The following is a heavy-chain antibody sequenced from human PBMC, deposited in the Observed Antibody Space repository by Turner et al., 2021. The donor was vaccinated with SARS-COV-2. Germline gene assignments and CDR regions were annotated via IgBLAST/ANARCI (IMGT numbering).Heavy chain of an antibody. CDR3: ARRVRTGNTGYYFDY. D-gene: IGHD1-7*01. V-gene: IGHV4-39*01. Sequence: QLQLQESGPGLVKTSETLSLTCTVSNGSISSSSYYWGWIRQPPGKGLEWIGSVAYSGTTYYNPSLKSRVTISVDTSKNQFSLKLSSVTAADTAVYYCARRVRTGNTGYYFDYWGQGTLVTVSS. J-gene: IGHJ4*01. CDR1: NGSISSSSYY. CDR2: VAYSGTT.